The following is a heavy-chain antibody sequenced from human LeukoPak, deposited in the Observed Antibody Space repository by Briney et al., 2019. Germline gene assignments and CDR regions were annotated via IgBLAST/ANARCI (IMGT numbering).Heavy chain of an antibody. Sequence: ASETLSLTCTVSGGSISSSSYYWGWIRQPPGKGLEWIGSIYYSGSTYYNPSLKSRVTISVDTSKNQFSLKLSSVTAADTAVYYCARLQSSGLVWSVYWGQGTLVTVS. CDR1: GGSISSSSYY. D-gene: IGHD2-21*01. CDR3: ARLQSSGLVWSVY. CDR2: IYYSGST. V-gene: IGHV4-39*01. J-gene: IGHJ4*02.